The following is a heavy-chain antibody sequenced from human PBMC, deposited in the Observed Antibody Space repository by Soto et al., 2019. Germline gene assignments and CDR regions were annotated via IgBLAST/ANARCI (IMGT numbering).Heavy chain of an antibody. Sequence: QVQLVESGGGLVKPGGSLRLSCAASGFIFSDYYMSWIRQAPGKGLEWLSNISGGSGYSNYADSVKGRFTISRDNAKNSLYLQMDRLRAEDTAVYYCARDGWFHWFDYWGQGILVTVSS. D-gene: IGHD6-19*01. J-gene: IGHJ4*02. V-gene: IGHV3-11*06. CDR3: ARDGWFHWFDY. CDR2: ISGGSGYS. CDR1: GFIFSDYY.